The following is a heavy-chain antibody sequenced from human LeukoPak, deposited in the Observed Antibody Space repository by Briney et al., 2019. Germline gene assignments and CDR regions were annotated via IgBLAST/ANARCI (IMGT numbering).Heavy chain of an antibody. V-gene: IGHV6-1*01. J-gene: IGHJ5*02. CDR1: GDSVSSNSAA. D-gene: IGHD3-10*01. CDR2: TYYRSKWYN. Sequence: SQTLSLTCAISGDSVSSNSAAWNWIRQSPSRGLEWPGRTYYRSKWYNDYAVSVKSRITINPDTSKNQFSLQLNSVTPEDTAVYYFARENLFSGGSPFDPWGQGTLVTVSS. CDR3: ARENLFSGGSPFDP.